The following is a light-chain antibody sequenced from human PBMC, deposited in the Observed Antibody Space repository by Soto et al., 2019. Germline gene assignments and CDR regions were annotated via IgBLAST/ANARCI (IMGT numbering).Light chain of an antibody. Sequence: QYALTQPASVSGYPGQSITISCTGTSSDVGGYNYVSWYQQHPGKAPKLMIYDVSNRPSGVSNRFSGSKSGNTASLTISGLQAEDEADYYCISYTSSITLVVFGGGTKLTVL. V-gene: IGLV2-14*01. CDR2: DVS. J-gene: IGLJ2*01. CDR1: SSDVGGYNY. CDR3: ISYTSSITLVV.